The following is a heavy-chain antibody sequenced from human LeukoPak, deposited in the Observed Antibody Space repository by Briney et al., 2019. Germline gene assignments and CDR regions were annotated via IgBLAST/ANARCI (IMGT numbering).Heavy chain of an antibody. CDR1: GGTFSSYA. J-gene: IGHJ4*02. CDR3: ATGYSSDLLD. CDR2: INPSGGST. D-gene: IGHD6-19*01. Sequence: ASVKVSCKASGGTFSSYAISWVRQAPGQGLEWMGIINPSGGSTSYAQKFQGRVTMTRDTSTSTVYMELSSLRSEDTAVYYCATGYSSDLLDWGQGTLVTVSS. V-gene: IGHV1-46*01.